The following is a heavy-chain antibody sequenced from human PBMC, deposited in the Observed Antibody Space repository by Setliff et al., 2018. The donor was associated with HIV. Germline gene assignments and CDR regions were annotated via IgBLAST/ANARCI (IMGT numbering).Heavy chain of an antibody. J-gene: IGHJ6*03. CDR3: ARGGDWDYNYYMDV. CDR2: TYYKSKWYH. D-gene: IGHD3-16*01. CDR1: AGDRVSNNKAA. V-gene: IGHV6-1*03. Sequence: SQTLSLTCAIAAGDRVSNNKAAWNWIRQSPSRGLEWLGRTYYKSKWYHDYEVSVESCISITPDTSKNQFYLHLNSVTPDDTAVYYCARGGDWDYNYYMDVWDKGTTVTVSS.